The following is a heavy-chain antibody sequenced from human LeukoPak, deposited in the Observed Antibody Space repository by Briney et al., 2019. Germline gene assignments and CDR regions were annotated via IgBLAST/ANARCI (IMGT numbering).Heavy chain of an antibody. CDR2: INHSGST. CDR3: ARERRQWLVHGTFDY. D-gene: IGHD6-19*01. CDR1: GGSFSTYY. V-gene: IGHV4-34*01. Sequence: SETLSLTCAVYGGSFSTYYWNWIRQSPGKGLEWIGEINHSGSTNSNPSLKSRVTISVDTSKNQFSLKLSSVTAADTAVYYCARERRQWLVHGTFDYWGQGTLVTVSS. J-gene: IGHJ4*02.